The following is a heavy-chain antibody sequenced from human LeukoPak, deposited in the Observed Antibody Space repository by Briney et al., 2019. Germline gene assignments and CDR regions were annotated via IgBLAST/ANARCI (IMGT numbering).Heavy chain of an antibody. CDR1: GGSFSGYY. Sequence: PSGTLSLTCAVYGGSFSGYYWSWIRQPPGKGLEWIGEINHSGSTNYNPSLKSRVTISVDTSKNQFSLKLSSVTAADTAVYYCATKMHYYYYGMDVWGQGTTVTVSS. V-gene: IGHV4-34*01. J-gene: IGHJ6*02. CDR3: ATKMHYYYYGMDV. CDR2: INHSGST.